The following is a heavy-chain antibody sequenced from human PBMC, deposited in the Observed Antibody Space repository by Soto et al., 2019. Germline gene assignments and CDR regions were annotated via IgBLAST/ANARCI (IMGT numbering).Heavy chain of an antibody. CDR1: GFTFSSYA. CDR3: AKNGYSSSWYSLGYFDY. CDR2: ISGSGGST. V-gene: IGHV3-23*01. J-gene: IGHJ4*02. Sequence: GGSLRLSCAASGFTFSSYAMSWVRQAPGKGLEWVSAISGSGGSTYYADSVKGRFTISRDNSKNTLYLQMNSLRAEDTAVYYCAKNGYSSSWYSLGYFDYWGQGTLVTVSS. D-gene: IGHD6-13*01.